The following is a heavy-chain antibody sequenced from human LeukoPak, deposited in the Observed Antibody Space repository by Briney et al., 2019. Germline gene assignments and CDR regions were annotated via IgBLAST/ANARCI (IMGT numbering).Heavy chain of an antibody. V-gene: IGHV1-69*13. CDR1: GGTFSSYA. CDR3: ASLETAGDVIGY. CDR2: IIPIFGTA. D-gene: IGHD7-27*01. J-gene: IGHJ4*02. Sequence: VASVKVSCKASGGTFSSYAISWVRQAPGQGLEWMGGIIPIFGTANYAQKFQGRVTITADESTSTAYMELSSLRSEDTAVYYCASLETAGDVIGYWGQGTLVTVSS.